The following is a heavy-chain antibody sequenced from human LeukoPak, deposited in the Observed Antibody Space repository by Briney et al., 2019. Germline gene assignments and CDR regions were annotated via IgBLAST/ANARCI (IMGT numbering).Heavy chain of an antibody. Sequence: ASVKVSCKASGYTFTGYYMHWVRQAPGQGLEWMGWINPNSGGTNYAQKFQGRVTMTRDTSISTAYMELSRLGSDDTAVYYCARDPGYYDSSGYPVFGYWGQGTLVTVSS. V-gene: IGHV1-2*02. D-gene: IGHD3-22*01. CDR1: GYTFTGYY. CDR2: INPNSGGT. CDR3: ARDPGYYDSSGYPVFGY. J-gene: IGHJ4*02.